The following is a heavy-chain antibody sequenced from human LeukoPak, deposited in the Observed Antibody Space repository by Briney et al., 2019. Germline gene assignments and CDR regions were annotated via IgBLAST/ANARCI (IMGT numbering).Heavy chain of an antibody. CDR3: AKFEAGSGSYQEYFQH. V-gene: IGHV3-23*01. Sequence: TGGSLRLSCAASGFTFSSYAMSWVRQAPGKGLEWVSAISGSGGSTYYADSVKGRFTISRDNSKNTLYLQMNSLRAEDTAVYYCAKFEAGSGSYQEYFQHWGQGTLVTVSS. J-gene: IGHJ1*01. D-gene: IGHD3-10*01. CDR2: ISGSGGST. CDR1: GFTFSSYA.